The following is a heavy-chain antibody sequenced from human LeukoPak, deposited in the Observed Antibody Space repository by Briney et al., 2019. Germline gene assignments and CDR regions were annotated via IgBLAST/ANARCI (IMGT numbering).Heavy chain of an antibody. CDR3: AREYSGVGPHFDY. CDR2: IYYSGST. Sequence: SETLSLTCTVSGGSISSNSYYWGWFRQPPGKGLEWIGSIYYSGSTYYNPSLKSRVTISIDMSKNQFSLKVSSVTAADTAVYYCAREYSGVGPHFDYWGQGTLVTVSS. D-gene: IGHD3/OR15-3a*01. J-gene: IGHJ4*02. V-gene: IGHV4-39*07. CDR1: GGSISSNSYY.